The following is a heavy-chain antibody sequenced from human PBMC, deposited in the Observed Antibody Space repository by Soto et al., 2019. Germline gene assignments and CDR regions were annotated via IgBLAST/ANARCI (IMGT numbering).Heavy chain of an antibody. J-gene: IGHJ3*02. V-gene: IGHV3-7*04. CDR1: GFTFSSYW. CDR3: ARGPGDQAFDI. D-gene: IGHD7-27*01. CDR2: IKQDGSEK. Sequence: GESLKISCAASGFTFSSYWMSWVRQAPGKGLEWVANIKQDGSEKYYVDSVKGRFTISRDNAKNSLYLQMNSLRAEDTAVYYCARGPGDQAFDIWGQGTMVTVSS.